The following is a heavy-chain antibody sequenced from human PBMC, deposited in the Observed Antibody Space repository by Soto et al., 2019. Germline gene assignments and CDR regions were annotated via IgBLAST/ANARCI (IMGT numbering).Heavy chain of an antibody. V-gene: IGHV3-30-3*01. Sequence: QVQLVESGGGVVQPGRSPRLSCAASGFTFSSYAMHWVRQAPGKGLEWVAVISYDGSNKYYADSVKGRFTISRDNSKNTLYLQMNSLRAEDTAVYYCARVGSSATWGQGTLVTVSS. D-gene: IGHD6-25*01. J-gene: IGHJ5*02. CDR1: GFTFSSYA. CDR3: ARVGSSAT. CDR2: ISYDGSNK.